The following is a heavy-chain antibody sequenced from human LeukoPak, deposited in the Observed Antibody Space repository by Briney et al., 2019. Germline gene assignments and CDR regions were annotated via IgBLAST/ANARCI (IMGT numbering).Heavy chain of an antibody. J-gene: IGHJ6*02. CDR3: ARGLRCSSTSCYNYYGMDV. V-gene: IGHV3-66*01. D-gene: IGHD2-2*02. CDR2: IYSAAGGNST. Sequence: GGSLRLSCAASGFSVSRNYMSWVRQAPGKGLEWVSVIYSAAGGNSTYYADSVKGRFTISRGNSKNTLFLQMNSLRAEDTAVYYCARGLRCSSTSCYNYYGMDVWGQGTTVTVSS. CDR1: GFSVSRNY.